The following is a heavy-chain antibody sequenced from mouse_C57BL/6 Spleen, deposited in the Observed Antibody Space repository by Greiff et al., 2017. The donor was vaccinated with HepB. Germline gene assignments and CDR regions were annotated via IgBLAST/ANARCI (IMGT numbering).Heavy chain of an antibody. J-gene: IGHJ2*01. CDR1: GYTFTSYW. CDR3: AKDFDY. CDR2: IDPSDSYT. Sequence: QVQLKEPGAELVMPGASVKLSCKASGYTFTSYWMHWVKQRPGQGLEWIGEIDPSDSYTNYNQKFKGKSTLTVDKSSSTAYMQLSSLTSEDSAVYYCAKDFDYWGQATTLTVSS. V-gene: IGHV1-69*01.